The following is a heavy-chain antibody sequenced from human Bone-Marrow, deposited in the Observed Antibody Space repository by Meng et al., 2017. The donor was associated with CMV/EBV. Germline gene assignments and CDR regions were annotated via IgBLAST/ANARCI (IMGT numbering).Heavy chain of an antibody. J-gene: IGHJ4*02. D-gene: IGHD3-3*01. Sequence: GESLKISCAASGFPFSDYYMSWIRQAPGKGLEWVSYISSSGSTIYYADSVKGRFTISRDNAKNSLYLQMNSLRAEDTAVYYCAGITIFGVVAGYWGQGTLVTVSS. CDR1: GFPFSDYY. CDR2: ISSSGSTI. V-gene: IGHV3-11*01. CDR3: AGITIFGVVAGY.